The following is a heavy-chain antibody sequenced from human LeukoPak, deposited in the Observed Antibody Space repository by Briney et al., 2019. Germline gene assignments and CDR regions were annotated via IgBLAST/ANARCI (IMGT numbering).Heavy chain of an antibody. Sequence: PGGSLRLSCAASGFDFSTFDMGWVRQAPGKGLEWVSNIRSSGRSTYYADSVQGRFSVSRDNSKNTLYLEMNSLRVDDTAVYFCAKAKIIVAGLFDCWGQGTLVAVSS. CDR1: GFDFSTFD. V-gene: IGHV3-23*01. D-gene: IGHD6-19*01. CDR2: IRSSGRST. J-gene: IGHJ4*02. CDR3: AKAKIIVAGLFDC.